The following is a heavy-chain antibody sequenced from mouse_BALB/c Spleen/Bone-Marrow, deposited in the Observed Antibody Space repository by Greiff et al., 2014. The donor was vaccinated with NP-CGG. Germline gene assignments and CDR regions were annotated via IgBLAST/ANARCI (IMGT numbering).Heavy chain of an antibody. D-gene: IGHD4-1*01. CDR1: SYSITSGYY. Sequence: EVQLQQSGPGLVKPSQSLSLTCSVTSYSITSGYYWNWIRQFPGNKLEWMGYISYDGSNNYNPSLKNRISITRDTSKNQFFLKLNSVTTEDTATYYCARGAITGYFDYWGQGTTLTVSS. CDR2: ISYDGSN. V-gene: IGHV3-6*02. CDR3: ARGAITGYFDY. J-gene: IGHJ2*01.